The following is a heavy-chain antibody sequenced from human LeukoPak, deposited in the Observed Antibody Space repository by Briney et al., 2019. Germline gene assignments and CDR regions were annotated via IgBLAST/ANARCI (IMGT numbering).Heavy chain of an antibody. CDR3: ARTMPGYSSSWYYFDY. D-gene: IGHD6-13*01. J-gene: IGHJ4*02. V-gene: IGHV1-2*06. Sequence: ASVKVSCKASGYTFTLYYMHWVRQAPGQGLEWMGRINPNSGGTNYAQKFQGRVTMTRDTSTSTVYMELSSLRSEDTAVYYCARTMPGYSSSWYYFDYWGQGTLVTVSS. CDR2: INPNSGGT. CDR1: GYTFTLYY.